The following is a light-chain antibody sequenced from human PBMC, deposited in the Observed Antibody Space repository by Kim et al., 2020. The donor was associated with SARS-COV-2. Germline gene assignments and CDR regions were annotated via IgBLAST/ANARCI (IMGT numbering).Light chain of an antibody. CDR3: GSYTSSSTYD. J-gene: IGLJ1*01. V-gene: IGLV2-14*03. CDR1: TNDIGGYYS. Sequence: QSALTQPATVSGSPGQSVTISCTGSTNDIGGYYSVSWYQHHPGKAPKLVIYDISNRHSGVSNRFSASKSGNTASLTISGLQAEDEADYYCGSYTSSSTYDFGSGTKVTVL. CDR2: DIS.